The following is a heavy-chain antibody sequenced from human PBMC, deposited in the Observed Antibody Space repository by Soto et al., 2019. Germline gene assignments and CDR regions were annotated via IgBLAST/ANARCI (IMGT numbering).Heavy chain of an antibody. CDR1: GDTFTGHA. Sequence: QVHLVQSGAEVKKPGSSVRVSCKASGDTFTGHAITWVRQAPAQGLEWLGVITPLLGTANYAPNFQGRVTITADDSATTTFLDLTSLKFDDTAVYYCARLRLEPEGANIPLMFGLDVWGQGTTVTVSS. J-gene: IGHJ6*02. V-gene: IGHV1-69*01. CDR3: ARLRLEPEGANIPLMFGLDV. CDR2: ITPLLGTA. D-gene: IGHD2-8*01.